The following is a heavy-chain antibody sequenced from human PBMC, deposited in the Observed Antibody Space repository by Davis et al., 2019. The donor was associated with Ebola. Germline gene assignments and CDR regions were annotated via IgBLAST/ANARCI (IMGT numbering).Heavy chain of an antibody. V-gene: IGHV1-69*06. CDR1: GDTFRTYT. CDR2: IIPLFGTT. CDR3: ARGPSVATAHYFDY. J-gene: IGHJ4*02. Sequence: AASVKVSCKASGDTFRTYTVAWVRQAPGQGLEWMGGIIPLFGTTNYAQKFRGRVMITADKSTRIAYMELNSLTSEDTAVYYCARGPSVATAHYFDYWGQGTLVTVSS. D-gene: IGHD2-21*02.